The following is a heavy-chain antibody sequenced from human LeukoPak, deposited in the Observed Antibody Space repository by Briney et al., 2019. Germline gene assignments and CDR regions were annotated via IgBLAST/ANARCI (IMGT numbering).Heavy chain of an antibody. J-gene: IGHJ4*02. CDR2: ISSSSSYI. CDR3: ARVKISSWSFDY. V-gene: IGHV3-21*01. CDR1: GFTFSSYS. Sequence: GGSLRLSCAASGFTFSSYSMNWVRQAPGKGLEWVSSISSSSSYIYYADSVKGRFTISRDNAKNSLYLQMNSLRAEDTAVYYCARVKISSWSFDYWGQGTLVTVSS. D-gene: IGHD6-13*01.